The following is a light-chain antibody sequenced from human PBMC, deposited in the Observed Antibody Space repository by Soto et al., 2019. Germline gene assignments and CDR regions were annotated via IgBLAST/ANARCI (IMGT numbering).Light chain of an antibody. CDR1: QSVISTY. V-gene: IGKV3-20*01. Sequence: EIVLTQSPGTLSLSPGERATLSSRASQSVISTYLAWYQQKPGQAPRLLIYGASSSATGIQDRFSGSGSGTDCTLTISRLEPEDFAVYYCQQYRDSLGTFGQGTKVGIK. CDR2: GAS. J-gene: IGKJ1*01. CDR3: QQYRDSLGT.